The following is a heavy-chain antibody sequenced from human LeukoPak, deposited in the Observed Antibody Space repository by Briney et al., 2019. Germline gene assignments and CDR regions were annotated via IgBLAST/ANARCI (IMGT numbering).Heavy chain of an antibody. CDR3: ARRRSPPATFDY. CDR1: GFTVSSNY. V-gene: IGHV3-53*01. J-gene: IGHJ4*02. CDR2: IYSGGST. Sequence: PGGSLRLSCAASGFTVSSNYMSWVRQAPGKGLEWVSVIYSGGSTYYADSVKGRFTISRDNSKNTLYLQMNSLRAEDTAVYYCARRRSPPATFDYWGQGTLVTVSS.